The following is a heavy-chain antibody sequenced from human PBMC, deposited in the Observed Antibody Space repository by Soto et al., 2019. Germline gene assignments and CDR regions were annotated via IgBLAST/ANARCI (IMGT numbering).Heavy chain of an antibody. CDR3: ARHMETLGMDV. V-gene: IGHV4-39*01. D-gene: IGHD1-1*01. CDR2: ISSSGTT. J-gene: IGHJ6*02. Sequence: QQQLQESGPGLVKPSETLSLTCTVSGGSISSNNHYWGCIRQPPGKGLEWIGTISSSGTTYYNPSLKSRVTISIDTSKNQFSLRLTSVTASDTAVYYCARHMETLGMDVWGQGTTVTVSS. CDR1: GGSISSNNHY.